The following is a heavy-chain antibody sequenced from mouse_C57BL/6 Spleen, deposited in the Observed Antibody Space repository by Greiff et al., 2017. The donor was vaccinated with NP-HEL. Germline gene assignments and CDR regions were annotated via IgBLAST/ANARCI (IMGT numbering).Heavy chain of an antibody. CDR1: GFTFSDFY. D-gene: IGHD2-5*01. V-gene: IGHV7-1*01. Sequence: EVQRVESGGGLVQSGRSLRLSCATSGFTFSDFYMEWVRQAPGKGLEWIAARRNKANDYTTEYSESVKGRFIVSRDTSQSILYLQMNALRAEDTAIYYCARGASYSKEGYFDVWGTGTTVTVSS. CDR3: ARGASYSKEGYFDV. J-gene: IGHJ1*03. CDR2: RRNKANDYTT.